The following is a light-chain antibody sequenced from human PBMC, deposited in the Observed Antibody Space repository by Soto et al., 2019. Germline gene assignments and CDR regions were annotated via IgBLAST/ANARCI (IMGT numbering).Light chain of an antibody. CDR1: QIVIDNY. J-gene: IGKJ1*01. CDR3: QQYGISPPWT. CDR2: GAS. Sequence: EIMLTQSPGTLSLSPGERATLSCRASQIVIDNYLAWYQQKPGQAPRLLISGASSRATGIPDRFSGSGSGTDFTLTISRLEPEDFAVYYCQQYGISPPWTFGQGTKVEIK. V-gene: IGKV3-20*01.